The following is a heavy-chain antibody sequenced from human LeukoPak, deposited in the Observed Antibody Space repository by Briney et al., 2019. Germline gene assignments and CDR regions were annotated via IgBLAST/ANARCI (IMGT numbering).Heavy chain of an antibody. CDR2: INPNSGGT. V-gene: IGHV1-2*04. D-gene: IGHD3-9*01. CDR3: AREFLDYDILTGYPGPGYFDY. J-gene: IGHJ4*02. Sequence: GASVKVSCKASGYTFTGYYMHWVRQAPGQGLEWMGWINPNSGGTNYAQKFQGWVTMTRDTSISTAYMELSRLRSDDTAVYYYAREFLDYDILTGYPGPGYFDYWGQGTLVTVSS. CDR1: GYTFTGYY.